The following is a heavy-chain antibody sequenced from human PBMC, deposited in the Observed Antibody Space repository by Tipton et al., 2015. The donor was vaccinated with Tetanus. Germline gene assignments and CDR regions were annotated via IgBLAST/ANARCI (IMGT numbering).Heavy chain of an antibody. Sequence: SLRLSCAASGSTFGEYWMSWVRQAPGKGLEWVANIQNDGGETYHLESVRGRFTISRDNGKNSVYLQMNSLRPEDTAVYYCARLGRNSLGAFDVWGQGTLVSVSS. V-gene: IGHV3-7*03. CDR1: GSTFGEYW. CDR3: ARLGRNSLGAFDV. J-gene: IGHJ3*01. D-gene: IGHD7-27*01. CDR2: IQNDGGET.